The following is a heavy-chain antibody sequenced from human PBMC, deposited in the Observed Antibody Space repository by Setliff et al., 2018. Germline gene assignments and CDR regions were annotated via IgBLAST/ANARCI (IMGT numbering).Heavy chain of an antibody. CDR1: GDSISSRRSY. CDR2: IYTSWST. J-gene: IGHJ6*03. CDR3: ARMSGFQYMDV. V-gene: IGHV4-61*09. D-gene: IGHD3-3*01. Sequence: SETLSLTCTVSGDSISSRRSYWGWFRQPAGRGLEWIGQIYTSWSTNYNPSLKSRVAISLDTSKNQFSLSLSSVTAADTAVYYCARMSGFQYMDVWGKGTTVTVSS.